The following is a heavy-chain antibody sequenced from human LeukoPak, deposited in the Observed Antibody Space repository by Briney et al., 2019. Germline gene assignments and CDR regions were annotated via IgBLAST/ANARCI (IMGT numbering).Heavy chain of an antibody. CDR1: GFTFSSYA. CDR2: ISYDGSNK. J-gene: IGHJ4*02. Sequence: PGRSLRLSCAASGFTFSSYAMHWVRQAPGKGLEWVAVISYDGSNKYYADSVKGRFTISRDNSKNTLYLQVNSLRAEDTAVYYCARDNALTSFDYWGQGTLVTVSS. V-gene: IGHV3-30-3*01. CDR3: ARDNALTSFDY.